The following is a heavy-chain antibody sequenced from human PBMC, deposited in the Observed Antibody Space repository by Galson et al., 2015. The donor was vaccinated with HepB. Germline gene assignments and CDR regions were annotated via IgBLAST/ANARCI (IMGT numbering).Heavy chain of an antibody. CDR3: ARGHVDYDPAGWFDP. J-gene: IGHJ5*02. D-gene: IGHD4-17*01. CDR1: GFSFNTYT. Sequence: SLRLSCAGSGFSFNTYTMNWIRQAPGKGLEWVSSISDSGSYMYYADSVKDRFTISRDNAKNSVFLQMSSLRGGDTAVYYCARGHVDYDPAGWFDPWGQGTLVTVSS. V-gene: IGHV3-21*01. CDR2: ISDSGSYM.